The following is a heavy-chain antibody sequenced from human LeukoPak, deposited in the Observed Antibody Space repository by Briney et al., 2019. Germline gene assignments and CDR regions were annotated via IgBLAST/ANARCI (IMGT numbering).Heavy chain of an antibody. CDR1: GFTFSSYG. J-gene: IGHJ6*02. CDR3: VKSRGPYSSSSGYGMDV. Sequence: GGSLRLSCAASGFTFSSYGMHWVRQAPGKGLEWVAVISYDGSKKYYVDSAKGRFTISRDNSKKMVYLEMNSLRVEGTAPYYCVKSRGPYSSSSGYGMDVWGQGTTVIVSS. V-gene: IGHV3-30*18. D-gene: IGHD6-6*01. CDR2: ISYDGSKK.